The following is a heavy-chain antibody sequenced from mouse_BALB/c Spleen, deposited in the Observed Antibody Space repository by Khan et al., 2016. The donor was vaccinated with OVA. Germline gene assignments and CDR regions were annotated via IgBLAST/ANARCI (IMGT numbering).Heavy chain of an antibody. J-gene: IGHJ3*01. CDR1: GYTFTSYT. CDR3: EKDGAYYRNDGWFAY. D-gene: IGHD2-14*01. V-gene: IGHV1-4*01. CDR2: INPSNGYT. Sequence: QVQLKESGAELARPGASVKMSCKASGYTFTSYTIHWIKLRPGQGLEWIGYINPSNGYTNYNQKFKDKATLTADKSSTTAYMQLSSLTSDDTAIYNSEKDGAYYRNDGWFAYWGQGTLVTVSA.